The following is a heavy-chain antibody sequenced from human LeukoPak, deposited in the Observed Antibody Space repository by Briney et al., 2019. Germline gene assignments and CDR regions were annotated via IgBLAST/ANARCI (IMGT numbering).Heavy chain of an antibody. CDR2: IIPILGIA. Sequence: SVKVSCKASGGTFSSYAISWMRQAPGQGPEWMGRIIPILGIANYAQKFQGRVTITADKSTSTAYMELSSLRSEDTAVYYCASQGLYCSGGSCYDTHYYYYGMDVWGQGTTVTVS. CDR3: ASQGLYCSGGSCYDTHYYYYGMDV. CDR1: GGTFSSYA. V-gene: IGHV1-69*04. D-gene: IGHD2-15*01. J-gene: IGHJ6*02.